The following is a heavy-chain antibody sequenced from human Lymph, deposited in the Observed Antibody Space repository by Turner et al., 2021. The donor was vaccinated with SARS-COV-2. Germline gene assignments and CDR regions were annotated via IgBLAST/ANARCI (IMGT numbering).Heavy chain of an antibody. D-gene: IGHD5-18*01. CDR1: GFTFSSYG. Sequence: QVQLVESGGGVVQPGRSLRLSCAASGFTFSSYGMHWVRQAPGKGLEWVAVIWFDGSNKYYADSVKGRFTISRDSSKNTLYLQMNSLTAEDTAVYYCARQLWLRGTFDYWGQGTLVTVSS. CDR2: IWFDGSNK. J-gene: IGHJ4*02. V-gene: IGHV3-33*01. CDR3: ARQLWLRGTFDY.